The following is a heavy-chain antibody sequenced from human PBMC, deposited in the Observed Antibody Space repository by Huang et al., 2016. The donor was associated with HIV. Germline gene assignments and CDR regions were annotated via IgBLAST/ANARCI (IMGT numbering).Heavy chain of an antibody. CDR1: GFTFSNYA. Sequence: QVQLVESGGGVVQPGTSLRLSCAASGFTFSNYARNWVRQAPGKGLEWGAVISNEGSTKYYADSVKGRVTISRDNSKNTVYLQMNSLRAEDTAVYYCARSEPSRYYFDYWGQGTLVTVSS. J-gene: IGHJ4*02. CDR3: ARSEPSRYYFDY. CDR2: ISNEGSTK. V-gene: IGHV3-30-3*01.